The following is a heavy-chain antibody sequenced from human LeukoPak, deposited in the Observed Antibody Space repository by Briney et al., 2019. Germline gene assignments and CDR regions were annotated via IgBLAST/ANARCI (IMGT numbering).Heavy chain of an antibody. D-gene: IGHD1-26*01. CDR1: RFTFSTYS. V-gene: IGHV3-21*04. CDR3: ARDSLVGSTTPVFDY. CDR2: IDSTSIYI. Sequence: GGSLRLSCAASRFTFSTYSMNWVPQAPGKGLEWVSSIDSTSIYIYYADSVKGRFTISRDNAKNSLYLQMDSLRAEDTAVYYCARDSLVGSTTPVFDYWGQGTLVTVSS. J-gene: IGHJ4*02.